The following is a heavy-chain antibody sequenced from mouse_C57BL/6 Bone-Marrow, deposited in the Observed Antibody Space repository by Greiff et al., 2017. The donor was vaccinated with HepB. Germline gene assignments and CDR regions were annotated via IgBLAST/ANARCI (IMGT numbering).Heavy chain of an antibody. CDR2: ISYDGSN. Sequence: EVKLQESGPGLVKPSQSLSLTCSVTGYSITSGYYWNWIRQFPGNKLEWMGYISYDGSNNYNPSLKNRISITRDTSKNQFFLKLNSVTTEDTATYYCARGDIRYWYFDVWGTGTTVTVSS. CDR1: GYSITSGYY. CDR3: ARGDIRYWYFDV. V-gene: IGHV3-6*01. J-gene: IGHJ1*03.